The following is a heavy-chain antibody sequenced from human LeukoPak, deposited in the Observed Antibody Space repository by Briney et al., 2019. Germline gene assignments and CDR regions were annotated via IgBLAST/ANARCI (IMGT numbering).Heavy chain of an antibody. Sequence: GESLKISCKGSGYSFTYYWIGWVRQMPGKGLEWMAIIYPGDSDTRYDPSFQGQVSISADKSINTAYLQWSSLKASDTAMYYCARLSGSYYSAFDIWGQGTMVTVSS. CDR2: IYPGDSDT. CDR3: ARLSGSYYSAFDI. CDR1: GYSFTYYW. D-gene: IGHD1-26*01. V-gene: IGHV5-51*01. J-gene: IGHJ3*02.